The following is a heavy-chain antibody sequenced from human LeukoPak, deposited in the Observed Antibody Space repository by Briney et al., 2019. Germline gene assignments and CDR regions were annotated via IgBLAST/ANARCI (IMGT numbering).Heavy chain of an antibody. CDR2: IYYSGST. J-gene: IGHJ6*02. D-gene: IGHD2-15*01. V-gene: IGHV4-59*12. CDR3: AREVGYCSGGSCPGRYYGMDV. Sequence: SETLSLTCTVSGGSISSYYWSWIRQPPGKGLEWIGYIYYSGSTNYNPSLKSRVTMSVDTSKNQFSLKLSSVTAADTAVYYCAREVGYCSGGSCPGRYYGMDVWGQGTTVTVPS. CDR1: GGSISSYY.